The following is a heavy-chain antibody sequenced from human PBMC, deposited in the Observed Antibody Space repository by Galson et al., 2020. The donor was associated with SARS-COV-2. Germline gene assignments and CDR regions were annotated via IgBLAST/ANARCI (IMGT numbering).Heavy chain of an antibody. J-gene: IGHJ4*02. V-gene: IGHV4-61*02. CDR1: GGTIGSGSYY. Sequence: SETLSLTCSASGGTIGSGSYYWSWIRQPAGKRLEWIGRLFTGGSTYYNPSLKSRVTISMDTSKNQLSLELDSVTAADTAVYYCTRRYVSGWYTDWGQGTRVTVSP. D-gene: IGHD6-19*01. CDR3: TRRYVSGWYTD. CDR2: LFTGGST.